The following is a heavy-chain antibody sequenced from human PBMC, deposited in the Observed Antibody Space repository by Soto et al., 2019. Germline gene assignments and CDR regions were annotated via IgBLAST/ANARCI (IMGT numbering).Heavy chain of an antibody. Sequence: GGSLRLSCAASGFTFSSYAMHWVRQAPGKGLEWVAVISYNGGSKYYADSVKGRFTISRDNSKNTLYLQMNSLRAEDTAVYYCAKRLYYYDSSGYSLDPWRQGTLVTVYS. J-gene: IGHJ5*02. V-gene: IGHV3-30-3*01. CDR2: ISYNGGSK. CDR3: AKRLYYYDSSGYSLDP. CDR1: GFTFSSYA. D-gene: IGHD3-22*01.